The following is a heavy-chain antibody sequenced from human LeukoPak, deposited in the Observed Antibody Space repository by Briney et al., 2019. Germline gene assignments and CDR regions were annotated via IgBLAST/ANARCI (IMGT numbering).Heavy chain of an antibody. CDR2: IYYSGST. V-gene: IGHV4-30-4*01. D-gene: IGHD3-22*01. CDR1: GGSISSGDYY. CDR3: AGDSSGYYYFHAFDI. Sequence: SQTLSLTCTVSGGSISSGDYYWSWIRQPPGKGLEWIGYIYYSGSTNYNPSLKSRVTISVNTSKNQFSLKLSSVTAADTAVYYCAGDSSGYYYFHAFDIWGQGTMVTVSS. J-gene: IGHJ3*02.